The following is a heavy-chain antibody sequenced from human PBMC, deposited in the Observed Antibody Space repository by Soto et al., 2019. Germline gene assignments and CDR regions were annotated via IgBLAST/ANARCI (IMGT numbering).Heavy chain of an antibody. Sequence: WGSLRLSCSASVFTCSSYEMNWVRQAPGKGLEWVSYISSSGSTIYYADSVKGRFTISRDNAKNSLYLQMNSLRAEDTAVYYCAREIPHPHYWGQGTLVTVSS. D-gene: IGHD2-21*01. V-gene: IGHV3-48*03. J-gene: IGHJ4*02. CDR2: ISSSGSTI. CDR3: AREIPHPHY. CDR1: VFTCSSYE.